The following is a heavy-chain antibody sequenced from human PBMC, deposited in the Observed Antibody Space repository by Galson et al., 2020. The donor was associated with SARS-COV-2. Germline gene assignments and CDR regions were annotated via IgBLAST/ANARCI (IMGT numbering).Heavy chain of an antibody. J-gene: IGHJ4*02. V-gene: IGHV1-18*01. D-gene: IGHD1-26*01. Sequence: ASVKVSCKASGYTFTSYGISWVRQAPGQGLEWMGWISAYNGNTNYAQKLQGRVTITTDKSTSTAYMELRSLRSDDTAVYYCAREEWELLFDSQPCARDGWGQGTLVTVAS. CDR2: ISAYNGNT. CDR1: GYTFTSYG. CDR3: AREEWELLFDSQPCARDG.